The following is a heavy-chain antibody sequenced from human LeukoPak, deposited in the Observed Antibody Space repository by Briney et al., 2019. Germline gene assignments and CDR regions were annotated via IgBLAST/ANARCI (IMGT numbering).Heavy chain of an antibody. Sequence: SETLSLTCTVSGGSISSYYWSWIRQPPGKGLEWIGYIYYSGSTNYNPFLKSRVTISVDASKNQFSLKLTSVTAADTAVYYCARSGSIFIVGASHHFDYWGQGTLVTVSS. CDR3: ARSGSIFIVGASHHFDY. V-gene: IGHV4-59*01. J-gene: IGHJ4*02. CDR2: IYYSGST. CDR1: GGSISSYY. D-gene: IGHD1-26*01.